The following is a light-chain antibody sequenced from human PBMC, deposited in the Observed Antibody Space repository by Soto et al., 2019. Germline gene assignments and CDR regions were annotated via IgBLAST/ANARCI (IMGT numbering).Light chain of an antibody. Sequence: EIVLTQSPATLSLSPGERATLSCRASQSVNTYLAWYQHKPGQAPRLLIYDASNRATGIPARFSGSGSGTDFTLIISSLEPEDFAVYYCQQRSDWPPVTFGQGTRLEIK. CDR1: QSVNTY. J-gene: IGKJ5*01. CDR3: QQRSDWPPVT. V-gene: IGKV3-11*01. CDR2: DAS.